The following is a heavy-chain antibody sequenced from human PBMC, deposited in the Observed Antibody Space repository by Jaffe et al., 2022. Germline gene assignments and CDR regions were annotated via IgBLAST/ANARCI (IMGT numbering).Heavy chain of an antibody. Sequence: QVQLQESGPGLVKPSETLSLTCTVSGGSISSYYWSWIRQPPGKGLEWIGYIYYSGSTNYNPSLKSRVTISVDTSKNQFSLKLSSVTAADTAVYYCARGPPLIYSSGYDYYFDYWGQGTLVTVSS. CDR3: ARGPPLIYSSGYDYYFDY. D-gene: IGHD5-12*01. CDR1: GGSISSYY. J-gene: IGHJ4*02. CDR2: IYYSGST. V-gene: IGHV4-59*01.